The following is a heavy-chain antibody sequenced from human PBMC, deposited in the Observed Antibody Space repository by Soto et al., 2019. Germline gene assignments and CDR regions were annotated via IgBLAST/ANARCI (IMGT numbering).Heavy chain of an antibody. CDR2: IYSGGST. D-gene: IGHD6-6*01. J-gene: IGHJ4*02. CDR1: GFTVSSNY. Sequence: EVQLVESGGGLVQPGGSLRLSCAVSGFTVSSNYMSWVRQAPGKGLEWVSIIYSGGSTYYADSVKGRFTISRDNSKNTLYLQTNSLGAEATAVYYCASHRVSGYWGQGTLVTVSS. CDR3: ASHRVSGY. V-gene: IGHV3-66*04.